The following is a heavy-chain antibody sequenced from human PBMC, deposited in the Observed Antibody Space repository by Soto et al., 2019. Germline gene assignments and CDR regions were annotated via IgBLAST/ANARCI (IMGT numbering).Heavy chain of an antibody. Sequence: SETLSLTCTVSGGSISSGGYHWSWIRRHPGKGLEWIGYIYYSGSTYYNPSLKSRVTISVDTSKNQFSLKLSSVTAADTAVYYCARGKNWFDPWGQGTLVTVSS. CDR2: IYYSGST. J-gene: IGHJ5*02. CDR3: ARGKNWFDP. CDR1: GGSISSGGYH. V-gene: IGHV4-31*03.